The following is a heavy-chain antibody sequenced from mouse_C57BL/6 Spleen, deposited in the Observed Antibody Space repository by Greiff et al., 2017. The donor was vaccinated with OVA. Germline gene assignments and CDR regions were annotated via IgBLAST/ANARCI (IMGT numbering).Heavy chain of an antibody. Sequence: QVQLQQSGAELVKPGASVKISCKASGYAFSSYWMNWVKQRPGKGLEWIGQIYPGDGDTNYNGKFKGKATLTADKSSSTAYMQLSSLTSEDSAVYFCARSGYYYGRGGYYAMDYWGQGTSVTVSS. J-gene: IGHJ4*01. CDR1: GYAFSSYW. V-gene: IGHV1-80*01. CDR3: ARSGYYYGRGGYYAMDY. CDR2: IYPGDGDT. D-gene: IGHD1-1*01.